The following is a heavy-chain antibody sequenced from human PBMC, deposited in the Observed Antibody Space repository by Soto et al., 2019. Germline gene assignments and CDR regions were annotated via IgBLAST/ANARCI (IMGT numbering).Heavy chain of an antibody. V-gene: IGHV3-48*01. D-gene: IGHD2-2*02. CDR3: QAEDGIRDTVPVSAFLMNRSSDL. J-gene: IGHJ2*01. Sequence: EKGLEWVSYISSSSSTIYYADSVKGRFTISRDNAKNSLYLQMNSLRAEDTAVFFFQAEDGIRDTVPVSAFLMNRSSDL. CDR2: ISSSSSTI.